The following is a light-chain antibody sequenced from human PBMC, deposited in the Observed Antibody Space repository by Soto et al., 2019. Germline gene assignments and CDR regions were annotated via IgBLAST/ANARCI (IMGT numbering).Light chain of an antibody. Sequence: QSVLTQPASVSGSPGQSITISCTGTSDDVGSYNYVSWYQQHPGKAPKRIIYEAAKPPSGVSNRFAGSKSGNTASLTISGVQAEYDSDYYCSPYACGKSYEVLGGGTKLTDL. CDR1: SDDVGSYNY. V-gene: IGLV2-23*01. CDR2: EAA. CDR3: SPYACGKSYEV. J-gene: IGLJ2*01.